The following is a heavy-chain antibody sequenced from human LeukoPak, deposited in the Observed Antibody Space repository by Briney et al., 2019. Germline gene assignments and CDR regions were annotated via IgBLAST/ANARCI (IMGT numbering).Heavy chain of an antibody. Sequence: GGSLRLSCAASGFTFSSYILTWIRQAPGKGLKWVSYTDSRNTIYYTDSVKGRFTISRDNAKNSLYLQMNSLRVEDTALYYCARVFYTYGPYYFDYWGQGTLVTVSS. CDR2: TDSRNTI. D-gene: IGHD5-18*01. V-gene: IGHV3-48*01. CDR3: ARVFYTYGPYYFDY. J-gene: IGHJ4*02. CDR1: GFTFSSYI.